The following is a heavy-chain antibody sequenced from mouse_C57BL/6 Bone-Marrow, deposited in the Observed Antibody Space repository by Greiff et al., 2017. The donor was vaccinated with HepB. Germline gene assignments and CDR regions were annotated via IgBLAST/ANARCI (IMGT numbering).Heavy chain of an antibody. Sequence: VQLQQSGPELVKPGASVKISCKASGYAFSSSWMNWVKQRPGKGLEWIGRIYPGDGDTNYNGKFKGKATLTADKSSSTAYMQLSSLTSEDSAVYFCAVYYGSPYYFDYWGQGTTLTVSS. D-gene: IGHD1-1*01. V-gene: IGHV1-82*01. CDR1: GYAFSSSW. CDR2: IYPGDGDT. J-gene: IGHJ2*01. CDR3: AVYYGSPYYFDY.